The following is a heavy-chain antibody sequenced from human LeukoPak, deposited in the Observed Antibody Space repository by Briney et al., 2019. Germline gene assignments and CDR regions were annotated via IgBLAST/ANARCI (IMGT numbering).Heavy chain of an antibody. CDR2: IYHSGST. V-gene: IGHV4-38-2*01. CDR1: GYSISSGYY. CDR3: ASHPYDFWSGYYDYFDY. J-gene: IGHJ4*02. D-gene: IGHD3-3*01. Sequence: PSETLSLXCAVSGYSISSGYYWGWIRQPPGKGLEWIGSIYHSGSTYYNPSLKSRVTISVDTSKNQFSLKLRSVTAADTAVYYCASHPYDFWSGYYDYFDYWGQGTLVTVSS.